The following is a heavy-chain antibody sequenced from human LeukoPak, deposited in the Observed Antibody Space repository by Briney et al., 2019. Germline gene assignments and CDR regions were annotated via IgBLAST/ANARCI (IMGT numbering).Heavy chain of an antibody. Sequence: GGSLRLSCAASGFTVSYNYMSWVRQAPGKGLEWVSIVYRGGSTYYADSVKGRFTISRDNSKNTLYLEMNSLRAEDTAMYYCARGGYNTSYYFDCWGQGTLVTVSS. V-gene: IGHV3-53*01. CDR3: ARGGYNTSYYFDC. D-gene: IGHD1-14*01. CDR2: VYRGGST. J-gene: IGHJ4*01. CDR1: GFTVSYNY.